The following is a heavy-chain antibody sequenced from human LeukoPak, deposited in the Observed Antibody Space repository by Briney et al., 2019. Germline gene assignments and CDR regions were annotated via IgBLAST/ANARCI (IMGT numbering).Heavy chain of an antibody. CDR1: GGSISSYY. CDR3: ARDMSSGWSFDY. V-gene: IGHV4-4*07. D-gene: IGHD6-19*01. J-gene: IGHJ4*02. CDR2: IYTSGST. Sequence: SETLSLTCTVSGGSISSYYWSWIRQTAGKGLEWIGRIYTSGSTNYNPSLKSRVTMSVDTSKNQFSLKLSSVTAADTAVYYCARDMSSGWSFDYWGQGTLVTVSS.